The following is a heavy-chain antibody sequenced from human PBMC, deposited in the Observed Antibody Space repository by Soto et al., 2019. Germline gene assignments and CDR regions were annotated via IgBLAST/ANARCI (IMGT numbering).Heavy chain of an antibody. Sequence: EVQLLESGGGLVQHGGSLSLSCAASGFTFSSYAMTWVRQAPGKGLEWVSGISDDGGRTYYADSVKGRFTISRDNSTNPLFLQMNSLRADDMAFYFCAKDVHTTIPVATASWGQGTLVSVSS. CDR3: AKDVHTTIPVATAS. V-gene: IGHV3-23*01. J-gene: IGHJ5*02. D-gene: IGHD6-19*01. CDR2: ISDDGGRT. CDR1: GFTFSSYA.